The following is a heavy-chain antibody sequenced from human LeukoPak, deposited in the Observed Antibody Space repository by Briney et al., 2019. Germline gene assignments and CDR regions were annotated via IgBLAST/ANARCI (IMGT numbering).Heavy chain of an antibody. V-gene: IGHV3-30*18. CDR2: ISYGGSNK. CDR1: GFTFSSYG. CDR3: AKPSAGVGARALGLDY. J-gene: IGHJ4*02. Sequence: PGGSLRLSCAASGFTFSSYGMHWVRQAPGKGLEWVAVISYGGSNKYYADSVKGRFTISRDNSKNPLYLQMNSLRAEDTAVYYCAKPSAGVGARALGLDYWGQGTLVTVSS. D-gene: IGHD1-26*01.